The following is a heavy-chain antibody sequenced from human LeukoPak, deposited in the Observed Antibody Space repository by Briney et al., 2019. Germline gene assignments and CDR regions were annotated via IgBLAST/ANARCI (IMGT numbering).Heavy chain of an antibody. CDR1: GGTXSNYA. J-gene: IGHJ1*01. CDR2: IIPIFGTA. V-gene: IGHV1-69*01. Sequence: ASVKVSCKASGGTXSNYAISWVRQAPGQGLEWMGAIIPIFGTANYAQKFQGRVTITADESTSTAYMELSSLRSEDTAVYYCARILSSSWYEYFHHWGQGTLVTVSS. CDR3: ARILSSSWYEYFHH. D-gene: IGHD6-19*01.